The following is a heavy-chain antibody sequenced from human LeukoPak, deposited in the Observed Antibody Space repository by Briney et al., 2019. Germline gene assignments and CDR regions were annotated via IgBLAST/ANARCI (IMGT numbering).Heavy chain of an antibody. D-gene: IGHD6-13*01. J-gene: IGHJ5*02. CDR1: GFTFSSYA. V-gene: IGHV3-23*01. Sequence: GGSLRLSCAASGFTFSSYAMSWVRQAPGKGLEWVLAISGSGGSTYYADSVKGRFTISRDNSKNTLYLQMNSLRAEDTAVYYCARRQIAAAGTVTPWFDPWGQGTLVTVSS. CDR3: ARRQIAAAGTVTPWFDP. CDR2: ISGSGGST.